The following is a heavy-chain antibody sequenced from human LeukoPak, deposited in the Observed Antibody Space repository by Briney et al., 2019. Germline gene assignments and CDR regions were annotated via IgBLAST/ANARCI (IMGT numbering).Heavy chain of an antibody. CDR3: ARDRAYSTFDY. CDR2: ISVSSSSI. V-gene: IGHV3-21*01. J-gene: IGHJ4*02. CDR1: GFTFDSYA. D-gene: IGHD3-16*01. Sequence: GGSLRLSCAASGFTFDSYAMNWVRQAPGKGLEWVSSISVSSSSIYYLDSVKGRFTISRDNAKNSLYLQMNSLRAEDTAVYYCARDRAYSTFDYWGQGTLVTVSS.